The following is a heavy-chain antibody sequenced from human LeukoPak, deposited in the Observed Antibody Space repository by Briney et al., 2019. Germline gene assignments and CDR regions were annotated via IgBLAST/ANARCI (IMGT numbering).Heavy chain of an antibody. CDR2: IDYSGDT. V-gene: IGHV4-59*08. CDR1: GGAISGYY. Sequence: PSETLSLTCTVSGGAISGYYWSWIRQPPGKALEWIAYIDYSGDTNSNPSLKSRVTISVDTSKNQFSLRLDSVTDADTAFYYCARHPPGLRYFDPWGQGTLVTVSS. CDR3: ARHPPGLRYFDP. D-gene: IGHD3-9*01. J-gene: IGHJ5*02.